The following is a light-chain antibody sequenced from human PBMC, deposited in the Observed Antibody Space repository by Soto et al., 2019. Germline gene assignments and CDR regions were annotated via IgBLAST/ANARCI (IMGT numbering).Light chain of an antibody. CDR2: EAS. CDR3: QHYDTFPWT. J-gene: IGKJ1*01. V-gene: IGKV1-5*03. Sequence: DIQMTQSPSTLSASVGDGVTITCRASQSVYKWLAWYQQKPGEAPNLLIYEASTLESGVPSRFSGSGSGTEFTLTINGLQPDDFATYYCQHYDTFPWTLGQGTKVEIK. CDR1: QSVYKW.